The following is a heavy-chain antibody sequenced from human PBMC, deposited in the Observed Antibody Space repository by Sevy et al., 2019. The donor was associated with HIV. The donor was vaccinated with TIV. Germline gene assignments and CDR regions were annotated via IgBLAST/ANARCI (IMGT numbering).Heavy chain of an antibody. V-gene: IGHV3-48*03. Sequence: GGSLRLSCAASGFTFSSYEMNWVRQAPGKGLEWVSYISSSGSTIYYADSVKGRFTISRDNAKNSLYLQMNSLRAEDTAVYYCARSLAYCGGDCPKTEFDAFDIWGQGTMVTVSS. J-gene: IGHJ3*02. D-gene: IGHD2-21*02. CDR3: ARSLAYCGGDCPKTEFDAFDI. CDR1: GFTFSSYE. CDR2: ISSSGSTI.